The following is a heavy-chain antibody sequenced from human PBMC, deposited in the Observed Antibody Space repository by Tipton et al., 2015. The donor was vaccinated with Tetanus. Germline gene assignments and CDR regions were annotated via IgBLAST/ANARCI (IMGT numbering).Heavy chain of an antibody. CDR2: ISGSGGST. CDR1: GFTFSNYA. J-gene: IGHJ6*02. CDR3: AKGADDFWSGLNYGMDV. D-gene: IGHD3-3*01. Sequence: SLRLSCVASGFTFSNYAMNWVRQAPGKGPEWLSAISGSGGSTQYADSVKGRFTISRDNSKNTLYLQMNSLRAEDTALYYCAKGADDFWSGLNYGMDVWGQGTTVTASS. V-gene: IGHV3-23*01.